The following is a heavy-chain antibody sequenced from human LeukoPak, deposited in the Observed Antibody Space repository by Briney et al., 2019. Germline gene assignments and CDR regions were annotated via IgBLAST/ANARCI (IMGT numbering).Heavy chain of an antibody. Sequence: PGGSLRLSCAASGFTFSSYTMSWVRQAPGKGLEWVSTITTSDGNTYYADSVKGRFTVSRDNSKNTLFLQMNSLRAEDTAVYYCAKASKGIVGAKGVFFDYWGQGTLVTVSS. V-gene: IGHV3-23*01. J-gene: IGHJ4*02. CDR1: GFTFSSYT. CDR3: AKASKGIVGAKGVFFDY. D-gene: IGHD1-26*01. CDR2: ITTSDGNT.